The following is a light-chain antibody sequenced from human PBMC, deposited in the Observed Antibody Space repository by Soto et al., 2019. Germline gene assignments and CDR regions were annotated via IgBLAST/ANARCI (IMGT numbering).Light chain of an antibody. V-gene: IGLV1-51*01. Sequence: QSVMTQPPSVSAAPGQKVTISCSGSSSNIGGNSVSWYQQLPGTAPKLLIYDDDKRPSGSPDRFSGSKSGTSATLGITGFQTGDEADYYCGSWDSRLSAYVFATGTKLTVL. J-gene: IGLJ1*01. CDR3: GSWDSRLSAYV. CDR1: SSNIGGNS. CDR2: DDD.